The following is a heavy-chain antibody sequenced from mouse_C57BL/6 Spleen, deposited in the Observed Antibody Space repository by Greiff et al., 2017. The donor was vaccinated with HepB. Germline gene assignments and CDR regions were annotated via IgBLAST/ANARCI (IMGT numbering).Heavy chain of an antibody. CDR1: GYAFTNYL. CDR3: ARPGGSSYTWYFDV. V-gene: IGHV1-54*01. J-gene: IGHJ1*03. Sequence: VQLQQSGAELVRPGTSVKVSCKASGYAFTNYLIEWVKQRPGQGLEWIGGINPGSGGTNYNEKFQGKATLTADKSSSTAYMQLSSLTSEDSAVYFCARPGGSSYTWYFDVWGTGTTVTVSS. CDR2: INPGSGGT. D-gene: IGHD1-1*01.